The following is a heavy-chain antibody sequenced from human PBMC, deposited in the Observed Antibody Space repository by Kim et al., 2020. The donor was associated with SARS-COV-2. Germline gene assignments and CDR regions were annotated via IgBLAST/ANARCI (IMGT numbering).Heavy chain of an antibody. Sequence: GGSLRLSCAASGFTFSDYYMSWIRQAPGNGLEWVSYISSSGSTIYYADSVKGRFTISRDNAKNSLYLQMNSLRAEDTAVYYCATASREWKYSSSWSHFDYWGQGTLVTVSS. CDR3: ATASREWKYSSSWSHFDY. J-gene: IGHJ4*02. CDR1: GFTFSDYY. V-gene: IGHV3-11*01. CDR2: ISSSGSTI. D-gene: IGHD6-13*01.